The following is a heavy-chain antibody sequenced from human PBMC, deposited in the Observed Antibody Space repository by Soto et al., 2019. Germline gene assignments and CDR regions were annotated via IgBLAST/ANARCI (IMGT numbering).Heavy chain of an antibody. CDR3: ARSSQYCSGGSCFPGAFDV. Sequence: GGSLRLSCAASGFSVITNYMTWVLQAPWKALEWVSVIYRSGTTYYADSVEGRFTISRDNSENTLFLQMNSLRVEDTAVYYCARSSQYCSGGSCFPGAFDVWGQGTMVTVSS. CDR1: GFSVITNY. V-gene: IGHV3-53*01. D-gene: IGHD2-15*01. J-gene: IGHJ3*01. CDR2: IYRSGTT.